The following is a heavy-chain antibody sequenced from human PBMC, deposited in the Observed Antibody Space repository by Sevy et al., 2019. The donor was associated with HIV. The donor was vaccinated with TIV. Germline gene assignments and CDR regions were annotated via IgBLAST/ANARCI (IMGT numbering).Heavy chain of an antibody. Sequence: GGSLRLSCTASGFTFGDYAMSWFRQAPGKGLEWEGFIRSKAYGGTTEYAASVKGRFTISRDDSKSIAYLQMNSLKTEDTAVYYCTRGATGTTAPYYFDYWGQGTLVTVSS. CDR3: TRGATGTTAPYYFDY. CDR1: GFTFGDYA. V-gene: IGHV3-49*03. CDR2: IRSKAYGGTT. J-gene: IGHJ4*02. D-gene: IGHD1-1*01.